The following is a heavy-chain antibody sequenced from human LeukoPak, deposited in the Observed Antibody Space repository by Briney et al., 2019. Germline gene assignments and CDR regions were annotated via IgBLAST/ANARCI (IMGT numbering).Heavy chain of an antibody. CDR1: GFTFSSYG. D-gene: IGHD6-19*01. CDR3: ARVSDISVAAYFDY. J-gene: IGHJ4*02. CDR2: ISGSGGST. V-gene: IGHV3-20*04. Sequence: GGSLRLSCAASGFTFSSYGMSWVRQAPGKGLEWVSAISGSGGSTGYADSVKGRFTISRDNAKNSLYLQMNSLRAEDTALYYCARVSDISVAAYFDYWGQGTLVTVSS.